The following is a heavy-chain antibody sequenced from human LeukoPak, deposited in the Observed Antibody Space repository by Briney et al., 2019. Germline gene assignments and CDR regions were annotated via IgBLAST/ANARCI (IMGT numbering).Heavy chain of an antibody. CDR1: GGSVSSGSYY. Sequence: PSETLSLTCTVSGGSVSSGSYYWSWIRQPPGKRLEWIGYISYTGTTNYNPSLRSRVTISVDTSKDQFSLKLSSVTAADTAVYYCARQGVNWFDPWGQGTLVTVSS. CDR2: ISYTGTT. J-gene: IGHJ5*02. V-gene: IGHV4-61*01. CDR3: ARQGVNWFDP.